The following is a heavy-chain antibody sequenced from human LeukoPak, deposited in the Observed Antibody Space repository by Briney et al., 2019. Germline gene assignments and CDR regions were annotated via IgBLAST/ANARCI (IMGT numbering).Heavy chain of an antibody. D-gene: IGHD3-22*01. CDR2: ISGNGDNT. V-gene: IGHV3-23*01. J-gene: IGHJ4*02. CDR1: GFTFSSYA. CDR3: ASEVYYDSSGYYFFDY. Sequence: GGSLRLSCAASGFTFSSYAMSWVRQAPGKGLEWVSAISGNGDNTYYADSVKGRFTISRDNAKNSLYLQMNSLRAEDTAVYYCASEVYYDSSGYYFFDYWGQGTLVTVSS.